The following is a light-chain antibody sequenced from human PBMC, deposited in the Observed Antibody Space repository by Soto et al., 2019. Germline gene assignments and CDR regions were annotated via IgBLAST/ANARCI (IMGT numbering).Light chain of an antibody. Sequence: DILMTQSPSSLSASVGDRVTIVCRASQSITNYLNWYQQKPEKAPKLLIYGASNLEIGVPSRFSGSGSGADFTFTINSLQPEDIATYYCQQYDILPPTFGGGTKVEIK. CDR2: GAS. J-gene: IGKJ4*01. CDR3: QQYDILPPT. CDR1: QSITNY. V-gene: IGKV1-33*01.